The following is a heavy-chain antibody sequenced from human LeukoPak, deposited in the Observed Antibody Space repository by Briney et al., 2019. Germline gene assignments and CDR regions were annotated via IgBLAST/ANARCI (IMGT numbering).Heavy chain of an antibody. D-gene: IGHD3-22*01. CDR1: GFTFSSYW. Sequence: GGSLRLSCAASGFTFSSYWMSWVCQAPGKGLEWVANIKQDGSEKYYVDSVKGRFTISRDNAKNSLYLQMNSLRAEDTAVYYCARDIAPPDYYDSSGYHSPPDYWGQGTLVTVSS. J-gene: IGHJ4*02. CDR3: ARDIAPPDYYDSSGYHSPPDY. CDR2: IKQDGSEK. V-gene: IGHV3-7*01.